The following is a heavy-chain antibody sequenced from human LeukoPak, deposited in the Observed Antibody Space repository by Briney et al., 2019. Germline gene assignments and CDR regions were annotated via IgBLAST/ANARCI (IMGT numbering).Heavy chain of an antibody. CDR2: INPNSGGT. CDR3: ARELSYQLPYWDY. Sequence: ASVKVTCKASGYTFTSYYMHWVRQAPGQGLEWMGWINPNSGGTNYAQKFQGRVTMTRDTSISTAYMELSRLRSDDTAVYYCARELSYQLPYWDYWGQGTLVTVSS. CDR1: GYTFTSYY. D-gene: IGHD2-2*01. V-gene: IGHV1-2*02. J-gene: IGHJ4*02.